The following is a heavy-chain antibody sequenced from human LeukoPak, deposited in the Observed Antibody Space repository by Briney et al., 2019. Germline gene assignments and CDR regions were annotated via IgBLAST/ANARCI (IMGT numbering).Heavy chain of an antibody. V-gene: IGHV3-48*01. CDR2: ISSSSSTI. D-gene: IGHD3-22*01. CDR3: ASHPRYYYDSSGDY. J-gene: IGHJ4*02. Sequence: GGSLRLSCAASGFTFSSYSMNWVRQAPGKGLEWVSYISSSSSTIYYADSVKGRFTISRGNAKNSLYLQMNSLRAEDTAVYYCASHPRYYYDSSGDYWGQGTLVTVSS. CDR1: GFTFSSYS.